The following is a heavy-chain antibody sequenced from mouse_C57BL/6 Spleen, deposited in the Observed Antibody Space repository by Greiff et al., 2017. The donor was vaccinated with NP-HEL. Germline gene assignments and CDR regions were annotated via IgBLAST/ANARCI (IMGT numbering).Heavy chain of an antibody. Sequence: EVKLMESGGGLVQSGRSLRLSCATSGFTFSDFYMEWVRQAPGKGLEWIAASRNKATDYTTEYSASVKGRFIVSRAPSQSILYLQMNALRAEDTAIYYCARDAGYYDAMDYWGQGTSVTVSS. V-gene: IGHV7-1*01. J-gene: IGHJ4*01. CDR2: SRNKATDYTT. CDR3: ARDAGYYDAMDY. CDR1: GFTFSDFY.